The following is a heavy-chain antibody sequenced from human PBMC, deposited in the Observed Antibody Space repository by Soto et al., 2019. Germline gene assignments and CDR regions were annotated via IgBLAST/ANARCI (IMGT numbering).Heavy chain of an antibody. CDR1: GYTFTSYG. D-gene: IGHD3-22*01. CDR3: ARGHSSGPRRGMDV. J-gene: IGHJ6*02. V-gene: IGHV1-18*01. Sequence: ASVKVSCKASGYTFTSYGISWVRQAPGQGLEWMGWISAYNGNTNYAQKLQGRVTMTRDTSTSTVYMELSSLRSEDTAVYYCARGHSSGPRRGMDVWGQGTTVTGSS. CDR2: ISAYNGNT.